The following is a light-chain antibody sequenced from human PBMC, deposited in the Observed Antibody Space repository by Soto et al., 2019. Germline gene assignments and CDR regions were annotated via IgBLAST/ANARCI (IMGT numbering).Light chain of an antibody. CDR3: QHHNSYSQM. J-gene: IGKJ1*01. CDR2: GAS. Sequence: DIQMTQSPPTLSASVGDRVTITCRASQSIRHYLAWYQQMPGKAPNLLIYGASTLQSGVPSRFSGSGSATEFTRTISSLQPDDFGTYFWQHHNSYSQMVGQGPNVEI. CDR1: QSIRHY. V-gene: IGKV1-5*01.